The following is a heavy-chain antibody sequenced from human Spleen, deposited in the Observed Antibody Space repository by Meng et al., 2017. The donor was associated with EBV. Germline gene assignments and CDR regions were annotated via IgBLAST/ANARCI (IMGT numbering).Heavy chain of an antibody. CDR3: ARTNALDS. CDR2: ISASAYGGGT. V-gene: IGHV1-18*01. J-gene: IGHJ4*02. CDR1: GYNFPKDG. Sequence: QVQLVQSRPEVKKPGASVKVSWEASGYNFPKDGISWVRQAPGQGLEWMGSISASAYGGGTKYAQKFQGRVTMTADTSTATAYMELRSLTYDDTAVYYCARTNALDSWGQGTLVTVSS.